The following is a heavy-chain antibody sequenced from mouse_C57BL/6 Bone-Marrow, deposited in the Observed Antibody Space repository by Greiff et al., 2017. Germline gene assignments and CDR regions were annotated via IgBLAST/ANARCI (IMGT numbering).Heavy chain of an antibody. V-gene: IGHV14-4*01. Sequence: EVKLRASGAELVRPGASVTLSCTASGFNINDDYMHWVKQRPEQGLEWIGWIDPENGDTEYASKFQGKATITADTSSHTAYLQRSSLTSEDTAVYYCAACKWVIAYWGQGTLVTVSA. D-gene: IGHD1-3*01. CDR1: GFNINDDY. CDR3: AACKWVIAY. J-gene: IGHJ3*01. CDR2: IDPENGDT.